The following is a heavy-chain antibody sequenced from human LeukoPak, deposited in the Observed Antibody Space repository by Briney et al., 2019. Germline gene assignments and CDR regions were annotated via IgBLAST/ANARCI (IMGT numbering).Heavy chain of an antibody. CDR3: AKARYSSSGYYFDY. Sequence: GGSLRLSCAASEFTFSSYGMHWVRQAPGKGLEWVAFIRFDGSNKYYADSVKGRFTISRDNSKHTLYLQMNSLRAEDTAVYYCAKARYSSSGYYFDYWGQGTLVTVSS. D-gene: IGHD6-13*01. CDR2: IRFDGSNK. CDR1: EFTFSSYG. J-gene: IGHJ4*02. V-gene: IGHV3-30*02.